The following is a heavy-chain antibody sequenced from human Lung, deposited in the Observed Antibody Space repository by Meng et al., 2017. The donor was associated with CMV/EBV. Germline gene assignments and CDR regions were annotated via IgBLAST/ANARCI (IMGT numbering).Heavy chain of an antibody. CDR2: LSDDGRNE. CDR1: GFTLGSYA. Sequence: GESLKISCVGSGFTLGSYAMHWVRQAPGKGLEWVTTLSDDGRNEYYADSVKGRFAISRDISKNTVYLQMNSLRLEDTAVYYCARDGANGINGVCGWFDPWXQGPXVTVSS. V-gene: IGHV3-30*09. CDR3: ARDGANGINGVCGWFDP. D-gene: IGHD2-8*01. J-gene: IGHJ5*02.